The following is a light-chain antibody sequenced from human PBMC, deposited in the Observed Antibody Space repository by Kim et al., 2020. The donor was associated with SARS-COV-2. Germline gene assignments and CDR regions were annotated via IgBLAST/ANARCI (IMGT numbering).Light chain of an antibody. CDR3: AAWDDSLSGWV. J-gene: IGLJ3*02. Sequence: GKRVTISCSGSSSNIGSNYVYWYQQRPGTAPKLLIYRNNQRPSGVPDRFSGSKSGTSASLAISGLRSEDEADYYCAAWDDSLSGWVFGGGTQLTVL. CDR2: RNN. V-gene: IGLV1-47*01. CDR1: SSNIGSNY.